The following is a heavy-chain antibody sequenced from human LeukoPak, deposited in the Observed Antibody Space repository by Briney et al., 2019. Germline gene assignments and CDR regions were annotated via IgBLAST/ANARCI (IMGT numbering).Heavy chain of an antibody. CDR1: GLTVTSTF. CDR2: TYPEGDT. Sequence: GGSLRLSCAVSGLTVTSTFMTWVRQAPGKGLEWVSVTYPEGDTYYADSVKGRFTASRDTSENTLYLQMNSLGAEDTAVYYCARSSIKSFDYWGQGTLVTVSS. J-gene: IGHJ4*02. V-gene: IGHV3-66*02. CDR3: ARSSIKSFDY.